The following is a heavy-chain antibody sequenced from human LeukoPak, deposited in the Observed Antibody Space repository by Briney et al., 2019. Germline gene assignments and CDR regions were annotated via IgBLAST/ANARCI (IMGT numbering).Heavy chain of an antibody. Sequence: GGSLRLSCAASGFTFSSYWMHWVRQAPGKGLVWVSRINRDGSSSTYADSVKGRFTISRDNAKNSLYLQMNSLRAEDTAVYYCAREPDYGDYWGQGTLVTVSS. CDR3: AREPDYGDY. CDR2: INRDGSSS. V-gene: IGHV3-74*01. CDR1: GFTFSSYW. D-gene: IGHD4-17*01. J-gene: IGHJ4*02.